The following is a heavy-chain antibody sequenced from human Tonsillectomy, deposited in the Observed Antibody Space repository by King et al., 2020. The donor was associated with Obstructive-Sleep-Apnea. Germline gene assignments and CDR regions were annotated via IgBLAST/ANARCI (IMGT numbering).Heavy chain of an antibody. CDR1: GFTFSGYT. Sequence: VQLVESGGGLVKPGGSLRLSCAASGFTFSGYTMNWVRQAPGKGLEWVSSISSSSNSIYYADSLKGRFTISRDNAKNSLYLQMNSLRDEDTAVYYCAKSIAAPGTGAADYWGQGTLVTVSS. D-gene: IGHD6-13*01. J-gene: IGHJ4*02. CDR3: AKSIAAPGTGAADY. CDR2: ISSSSNSI. V-gene: IGHV3-21*01.